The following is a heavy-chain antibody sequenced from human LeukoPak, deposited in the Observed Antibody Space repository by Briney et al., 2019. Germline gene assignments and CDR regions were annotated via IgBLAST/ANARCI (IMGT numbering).Heavy chain of an antibody. Sequence: SETLSLTCTVSGGSISSSSYYWGWIRQPPGKGLEWIGSIYYSGSTYYNPSLKSRVTISVDTSKNQFSLKLSSVTAADTAVYYCAREELLWFGESIWGDWFDPWGRGTLVTVSS. V-gene: IGHV4-39*07. CDR2: IYYSGST. CDR1: GGSISSSSYY. J-gene: IGHJ5*02. D-gene: IGHD3-10*01. CDR3: AREELLWFGESIWGDWFDP.